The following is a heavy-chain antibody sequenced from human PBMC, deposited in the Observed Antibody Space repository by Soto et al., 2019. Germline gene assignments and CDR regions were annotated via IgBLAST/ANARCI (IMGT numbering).Heavy chain of an antibody. V-gene: IGHV3-30-3*01. CDR3: ARGGYNGYALDY. D-gene: IGHD5-12*01. CDR2: ISYDGSSK. Sequence: QVQLVESGGGVGQPGRSLRLSCAASGFTFSNYAMHWVRQAPGKGLEWVSLISYDGSSKYYADSVKSRFTFSRDNSKNTLSVQMNSLRPEDTAVYYCARGGYNGYALDYWGQGTLVTVSS. J-gene: IGHJ4*02. CDR1: GFTFSNYA.